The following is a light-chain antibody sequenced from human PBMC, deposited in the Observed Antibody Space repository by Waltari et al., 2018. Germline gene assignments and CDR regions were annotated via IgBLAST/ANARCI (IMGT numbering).Light chain of an antibody. V-gene: IGLV2-8*01. J-gene: IGLJ2*01. CDR1: SRDVGGYNY. CDR2: EVT. Sequence: QSALTQPPSASGSPGQSVTISCPGTSRDVGGYNYVSWYQQHPGKAPKLMIYEVTKRPSGVPDRFSGSKSGNTASLSVSGLQAEDEADYYCSSYAGSNNLVFGGGTKLTVL. CDR3: SSYAGSNNLV.